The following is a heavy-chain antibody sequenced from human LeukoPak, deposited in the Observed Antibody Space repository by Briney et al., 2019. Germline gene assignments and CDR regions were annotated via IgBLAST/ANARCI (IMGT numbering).Heavy chain of an antibody. Sequence: ASVTVSCKVSGYTLTELSMHWVRQAPGKGLEWMGGFDPEDGETIYAQKFQGRVTMTEETSTDTAYMELSSLRSEDTAVYYCATPAGNWNDNFDYWGQGTLVTVSS. V-gene: IGHV1-24*01. CDR2: FDPEDGET. CDR3: ATPAGNWNDNFDY. CDR1: GYTLTELS. J-gene: IGHJ4*02. D-gene: IGHD1-1*01.